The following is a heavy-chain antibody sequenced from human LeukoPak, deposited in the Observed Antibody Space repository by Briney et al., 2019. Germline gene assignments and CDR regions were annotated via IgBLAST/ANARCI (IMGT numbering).Heavy chain of an antibody. V-gene: IGHV3-21*01. CDR1: GFTFSSYS. CDR3: ARSDGDLYFDY. CDR2: ISSSSSYI. J-gene: IGHJ4*02. Sequence: SGGSLRLSCAASGFTFSSYSMNWVRQAPGKGLEWVSSISSSSSYIYYADSVKGRFTISRDNAKNSLYLQMNSLRAEDTAVYYCARSDGDLYFDYWAREPWSPSPQ. D-gene: IGHD4-17*01.